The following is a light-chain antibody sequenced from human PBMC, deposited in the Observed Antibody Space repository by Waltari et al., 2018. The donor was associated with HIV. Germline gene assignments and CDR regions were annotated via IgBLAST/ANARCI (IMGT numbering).Light chain of an antibody. J-gene: IGKJ4*01. Sequence: EIVLTQSPGTLSLSPGERATLSCRASQSVSSSSLAWYQQKPGQAPRLLISYASSRATGIPDRFSGSGSGTDFTLTISKLEPEDFAVYICQQYGCSLGLTFGGGTKVEIK. CDR2: YAS. CDR1: QSVSSSS. V-gene: IGKV3-20*01. CDR3: QQYGCSLGLT.